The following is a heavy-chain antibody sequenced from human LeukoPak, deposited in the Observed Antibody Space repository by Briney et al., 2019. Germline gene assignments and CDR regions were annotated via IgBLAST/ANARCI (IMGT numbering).Heavy chain of an antibody. V-gene: IGHV3-48*03. CDR2: ISSSGSTI. CDR3: AKAIDEDAG. Sequence: PGGSLRLSCAASGFTFSSYEMNWVRQAPGKGLEWVSYISSSGSTIYYADSVKGRFTISRDNSKNTLYLQMNSLRAEDTAVYYCAKAIDEDAGWGQGTLVTVSS. D-gene: IGHD2-15*01. J-gene: IGHJ4*02. CDR1: GFTFSSYE.